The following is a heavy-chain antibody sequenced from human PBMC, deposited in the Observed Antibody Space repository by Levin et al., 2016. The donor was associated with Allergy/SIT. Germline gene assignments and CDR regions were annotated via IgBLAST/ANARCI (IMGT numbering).Heavy chain of an antibody. Sequence: SVKVSCKASGYTFTSYAIHWVRQAPGQSLEWMGGIIPRFGTAQYEQRFQGRVTMTADESTSTTYLELSGLSSNDTAVYYCAVMITFAGVLLPFDFWGQGTLVIVSS. D-gene: IGHD3-16*01. V-gene: IGHV1-69*13. CDR3: AVMITFAGVLLPFDF. CDR1: GYTFTSYA. J-gene: IGHJ4*02. CDR2: IIPRFGTA.